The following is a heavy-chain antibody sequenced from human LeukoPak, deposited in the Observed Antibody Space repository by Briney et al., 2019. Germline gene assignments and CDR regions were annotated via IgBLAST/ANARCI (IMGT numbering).Heavy chain of an antibody. V-gene: IGHV3-30*03. CDR3: GRWLPSGSYTGVDY. J-gene: IGHJ4*02. CDR1: GFTFSSYG. CDR2: ISYDGSNK. D-gene: IGHD1-26*01. Sequence: PGRSLRLSCAASGFTFSSYGMHWVRQAPGKGLEWVAVISYDGSNKYYADSVKGRFTISRDNAKNTLYLQMNSLRAEDTAVYYCGRWLPSGSYTGVDYWGQGTLVTVSS.